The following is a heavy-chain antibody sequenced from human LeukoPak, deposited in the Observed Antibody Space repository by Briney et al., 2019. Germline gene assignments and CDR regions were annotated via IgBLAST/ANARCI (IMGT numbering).Heavy chain of an antibody. V-gene: IGHV1-2*02. CDR1: GYTFTGYY. CDR2: INPNSGGT. CDR3: ARGVLKMVATSPFDY. D-gene: IGHD5-24*01. Sequence: GASVKVSCKASGYTFTGYYMHWVRQAPGQGLEWMGWINPNSGGTNYAQKLQGRVTMTRDTSISTAYMELSRLRSDDTAVYYCARGVLKMVATSPFDYWGQGTLVTVSS. J-gene: IGHJ4*02.